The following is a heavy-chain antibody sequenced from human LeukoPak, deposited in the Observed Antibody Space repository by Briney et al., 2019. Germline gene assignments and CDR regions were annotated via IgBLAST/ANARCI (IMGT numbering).Heavy chain of an antibody. J-gene: IGHJ4*02. D-gene: IGHD3-22*01. CDR2: IWHDGSNK. CDR1: GFTFSSYG. Sequence: GGSLRLSCAASGFTFSSYGMHWVRQAPGKGLEWVAFIWHDGSNKYYADSVKGRFTISRDNSKNTLYLQMNSLRAEDTALYYCAKTMIVVVTRDYFDYWGQGTLVTVSS. CDR3: AKTMIVVVTRDYFDY. V-gene: IGHV3-30*02.